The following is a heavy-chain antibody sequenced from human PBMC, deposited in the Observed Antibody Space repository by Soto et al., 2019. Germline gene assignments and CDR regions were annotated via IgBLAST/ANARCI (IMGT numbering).Heavy chain of an antibody. V-gene: IGHV4-59*01. CDR3: ARQLGLWQPLDH. CDR2: IYYSGNT. D-gene: IGHD1-1*01. CDR1: SGSMRDYY. Sequence: SETLALSSPVSSGSMRDYYGSCIRQSPGKALEWIGYIYYSGNTNYNPSLKSRVTISIDMPKSLFSLKLNAVTAADTAVYYCARQLGLWQPLDHWGRGTLVTVSS. J-gene: IGHJ4*02.